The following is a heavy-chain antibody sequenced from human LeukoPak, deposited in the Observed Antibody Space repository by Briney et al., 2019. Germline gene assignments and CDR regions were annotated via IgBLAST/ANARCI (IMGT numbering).Heavy chain of an antibody. V-gene: IGHV3-30-3*01. CDR3: ARAPYNYDFWSGYYYYFDY. Sequence: GGSLRLSCAASGFPFRSYAMHWVRQAPGKGLEWVAVISYDGSNKYYADSVKGRFTISRDNSKNTLYLQMNSLRAEDTAVYYCARAPYNYDFWSGYYYYFDYWGQGTLVTVSS. CDR2: ISYDGSNK. J-gene: IGHJ4*02. D-gene: IGHD3-3*01. CDR1: GFPFRSYA.